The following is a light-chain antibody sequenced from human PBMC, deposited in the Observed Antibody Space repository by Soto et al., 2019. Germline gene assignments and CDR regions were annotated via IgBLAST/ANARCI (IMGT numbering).Light chain of an antibody. CDR3: QQTVCSPPGT. J-gene: IGKJ5*01. V-gene: IGKV3-20*01. CDR2: GAS. CDR1: QIVSTSY. Sequence: EIVLTQSPGTLSLSPGERATLSCRSSQIVSTSYLAWYQQRPGQAPRLLIYGASIRATGSPDRFSGSGSGTDFTLTISSLEPEDFAVYSCQQTVCSPPGTFGQRTRLEIK.